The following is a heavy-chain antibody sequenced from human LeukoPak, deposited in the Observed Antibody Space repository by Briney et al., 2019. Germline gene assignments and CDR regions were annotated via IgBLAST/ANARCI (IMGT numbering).Heavy chain of an antibody. Sequence: GGSLRLSCAASGFTFSSYAMSWVRQAPGKGLEWVSAISGSGGSTYYADSVKGRFPISRDNSKNTLYLQMNSLGAEDTAVYYCAKGDDRSGWWPPADAFDIWGQGTMVTVSS. CDR2: ISGSGGST. CDR3: AKGDDRSGWWPPADAFDI. CDR1: GFTFSSYA. V-gene: IGHV3-23*01. J-gene: IGHJ3*02. D-gene: IGHD3-10*01.